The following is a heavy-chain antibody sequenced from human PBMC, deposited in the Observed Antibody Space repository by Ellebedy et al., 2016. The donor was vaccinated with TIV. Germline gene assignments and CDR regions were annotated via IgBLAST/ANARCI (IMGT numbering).Heavy chain of an antibody. Sequence: SETLSLXXTVSGGSISSSSYYWGWIRQPPGKGLEWIGSIYYSGSTYYNPSLKSRVTISVDTSKNQFSLKLSSVTAADTAVYYCASAFVDTAMVGYYYYGMDVWGQGTTVTVSS. D-gene: IGHD5-18*01. V-gene: IGHV4-39*07. J-gene: IGHJ6*02. CDR3: ASAFVDTAMVGYYYYGMDV. CDR2: IYYSGST. CDR1: GGSISSSSYY.